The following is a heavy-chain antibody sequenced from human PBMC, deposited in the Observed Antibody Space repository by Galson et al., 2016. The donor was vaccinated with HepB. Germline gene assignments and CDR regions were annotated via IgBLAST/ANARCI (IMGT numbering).Heavy chain of an antibody. CDR1: GGSISSRNW. CDR3: AREGAYCISDTCYHDAFDI. CDR2: IYHSGST. J-gene: IGHJ3*02. Sequence: SETLSLTCAVSGGSISSRNWWSWVRQPPGKGLEWIGEIYHSGSTNYNPSLKSRVTISVDNSKNNSSLRLSSVTAADTAVYYCAREGAYCISDTCYHDAFDIWGQGTMVTVSS. V-gene: IGHV4-4*02. D-gene: IGHD2-2*01.